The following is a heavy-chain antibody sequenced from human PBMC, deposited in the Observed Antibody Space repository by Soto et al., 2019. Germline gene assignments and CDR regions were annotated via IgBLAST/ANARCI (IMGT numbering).Heavy chain of an antibody. CDR1: GGSISSSSYY. CDR3: ATNIVLVPAARYNWLDH. CDR2: IYYSGST. V-gene: IGHV4-39*01. J-gene: IGHJ5*02. Sequence: SETLSLTCTVSGGSISSSSYYWGWIRQPPGKGLEWIGSIYYSGSTYYNPSLKSRVTISVDTSKNQFSLKLSSVTAADTAVYYCATNIVLVPAARYNWLDHWGQGTLVT. D-gene: IGHD2-2*01.